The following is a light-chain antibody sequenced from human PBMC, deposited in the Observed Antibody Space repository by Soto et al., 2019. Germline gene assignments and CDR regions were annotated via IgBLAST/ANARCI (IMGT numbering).Light chain of an antibody. V-gene: IGLV1-44*01. J-gene: IGLJ3*02. CDR3: AVWDDSLNAVV. CDR2: SNT. CDR1: DSNIGGNS. Sequence: QSVLTQPPSASETPGQRVTISCSGSDSNIGGNSVNWYQHLPGTAPKLLIYSNTQRPSGVPDRFSGSKSGTSASLAIFGLRSEDEADYHCAVWDDSLNAVVFGGGTKLTVL.